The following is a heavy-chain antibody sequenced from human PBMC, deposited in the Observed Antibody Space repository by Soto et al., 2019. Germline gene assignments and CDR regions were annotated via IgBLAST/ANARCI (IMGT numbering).Heavy chain of an antibody. V-gene: IGHV3-48*02. Sequence: GRSLRLSCAASGFTFSSYSMNWVRQAPGKGLEWVSYISSSSSTICYADSVKGRFTISRDNAKNSLYLQMNSLRNEDTAVYYCARDQSGPYEANWFDPWGQGTLVTVSS. J-gene: IGHJ5*02. CDR3: ARDQSGPYEANWFDP. D-gene: IGHD5-12*01. CDR1: GFTFSSYS. CDR2: ISSSSSTI.